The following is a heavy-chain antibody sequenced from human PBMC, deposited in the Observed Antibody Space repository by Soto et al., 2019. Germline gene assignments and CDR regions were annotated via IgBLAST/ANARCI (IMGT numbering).Heavy chain of an antibody. V-gene: IGHV1-69*06. J-gene: IGHJ4*02. CDR1: GGTFISYA. CDR2: IIPIFGTA. D-gene: IGHD2-15*01. Sequence: VSCNSSGGTFISYAISWVRQAPGQGLEWMGGIIPIFGTANYAQKFQGRVTITADKSTSTAYMELSSLRSEDTAVYYCARARGGFDYWGQGTLVTVSS. CDR3: ARARGGFDY.